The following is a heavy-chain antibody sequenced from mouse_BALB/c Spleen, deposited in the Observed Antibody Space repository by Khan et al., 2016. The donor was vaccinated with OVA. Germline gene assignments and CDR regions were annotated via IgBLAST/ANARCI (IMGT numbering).Heavy chain of an antibody. Sequence: LEESGPELKKPGETVKISCKASGYTFTNYGMNWVKQSPGKALKWMGWINTYTGEPTYADDFKGRFAFSLETSANTAILQINNLKNEDTATYFCARPPYFSYTLDHWGQGTSVTVSS. CDR1: GYTFTNYG. J-gene: IGHJ4*01. D-gene: IGHD2-10*01. CDR2: INTYTGEP. CDR3: ARPPYFSYTLDH. V-gene: IGHV9-3-1*01.